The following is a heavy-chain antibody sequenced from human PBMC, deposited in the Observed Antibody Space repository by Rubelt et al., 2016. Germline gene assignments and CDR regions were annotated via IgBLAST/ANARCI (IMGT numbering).Heavy chain of an antibody. CDR2: INHSGST. Sequence: QVQLQQWGAGLLKPSETLSLTCAVYGGSFSGYYWSWIRQPPGKGLEWIGEINHSGSTNYNPSLKSRVTISVDTSKNQVSLKLSSVTAADTAVYYCARVVWDAMDVWGKGTTVTVSS. V-gene: IGHV4-34*01. CDR1: GGSFSGYY. D-gene: IGHD1-26*01. CDR3: ARVVWDAMDV. J-gene: IGHJ6*03.